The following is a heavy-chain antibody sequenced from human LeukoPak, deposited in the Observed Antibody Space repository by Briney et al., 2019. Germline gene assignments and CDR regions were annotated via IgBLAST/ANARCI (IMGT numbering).Heavy chain of an antibody. CDR1: SGSISSYY. CDR2: IYTSGST. Sequence: SETLSLTCTVSSGSISSYYWSWIRQPAGKGLEWIRRIYTSGSTNYNPSLKSRVTMSVDTSKNQFSLKLSSVTAADTAVYSCARELYGLPGDGSGTLDYWGQGTLVTVSS. CDR3: ARELYGLPGDGSGTLDY. D-gene: IGHD3-10*01. V-gene: IGHV4-4*07. J-gene: IGHJ4*02.